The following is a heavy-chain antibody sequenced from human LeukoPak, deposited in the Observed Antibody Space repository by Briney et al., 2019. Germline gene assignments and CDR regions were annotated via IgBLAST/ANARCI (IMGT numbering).Heavy chain of an antibody. J-gene: IGHJ4*02. D-gene: IGHD2-2*01. Sequence: GGSLRLSCAASGFTFSSYAMAWVRQAPGKGLDWVSAISDSGSATDYADSVKGRFTISRDNSKSTLYLQLNSLRAEDTAVYYCARPVYCSTSGCRDYWGQGTLVTVCS. V-gene: IGHV3-23*01. CDR1: GFTFSSYA. CDR3: ARPVYCSTSGCRDY. CDR2: ISDSGSAT.